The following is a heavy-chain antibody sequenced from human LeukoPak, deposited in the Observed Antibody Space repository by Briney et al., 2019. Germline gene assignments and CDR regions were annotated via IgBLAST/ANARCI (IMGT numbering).Heavy chain of an antibody. D-gene: IGHD5-24*01. V-gene: IGHV4-38-2*01. J-gene: IGHJ4*02. CDR3: ARLWSGYNFDY. CDR1: GYSISSGFY. CDR2: LYYTGSA. Sequence: PSETLSLTCGVSGYSISSGFYWGWIRQPPGKGLQWIGSLYYTGSAEYNPSLKSRLTMSMDKSKNQFSLKLNSETAADTAVYYCARLWSGYNFDYWGQGTLVTVSS.